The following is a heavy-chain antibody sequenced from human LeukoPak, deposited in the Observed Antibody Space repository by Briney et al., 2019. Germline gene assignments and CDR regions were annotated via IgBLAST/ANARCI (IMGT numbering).Heavy chain of an antibody. CDR1: GYTFTGYY. V-gene: IGHV1-2*02. Sequence: GASVKVSCKASGYTFTGYYIHWVRQAPGPGLEWMGWISPNSGGTNYAQKSQGRVTMTRDTSISTAYMELSSLTSDDTAVYYCAREFLSVGFGEFNWFDPWGQGTLVTVSS. CDR3: AREFLSVGFGEFNWFDP. D-gene: IGHD3-10*01. CDR2: ISPNSGGT. J-gene: IGHJ5*02.